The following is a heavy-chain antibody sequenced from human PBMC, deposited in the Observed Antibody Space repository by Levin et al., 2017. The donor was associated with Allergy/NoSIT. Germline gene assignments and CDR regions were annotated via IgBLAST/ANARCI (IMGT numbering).Heavy chain of an antibody. D-gene: IGHD5-18*01. V-gene: IGHV3-30*18. CDR3: AKDRAAGYSYGIGYDY. Sequence: GGSLRLSCAASGFTFSSYGMHWVRQAPGKGLEWVAVISYDGSNKYYADSVKGRSTISRDNSKNTLYLQMNSLRAEDTAVYYCAKDRAAGYSYGIGYDYWGQGTLVTVSS. J-gene: IGHJ4*02. CDR1: GFTFSSYG. CDR2: ISYDGSNK.